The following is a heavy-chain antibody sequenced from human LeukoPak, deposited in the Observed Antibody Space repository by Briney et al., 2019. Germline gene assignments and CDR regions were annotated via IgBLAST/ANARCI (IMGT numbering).Heavy chain of an antibody. CDR3: AKVPQLRFTHPYFDY. CDR2: INPNSGGT. CDR1: GYTFTGYY. D-gene: IGHD3-3*01. Sequence: VSVKVSCKASGYTFTGYYMHWVRQAPGQGLEWMGWINPNSGGTNYAQKFQGRVTMTRDTSISTAYMELSRLRSDDTAVYYCAKVPQLRFTHPYFDYWGQGTLVTVSS. J-gene: IGHJ4*02. V-gene: IGHV1-2*02.